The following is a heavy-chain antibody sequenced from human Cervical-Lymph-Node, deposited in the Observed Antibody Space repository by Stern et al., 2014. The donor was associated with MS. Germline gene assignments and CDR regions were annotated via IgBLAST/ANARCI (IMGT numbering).Heavy chain of an antibody. CDR2: IFTSGST. CDR3: ASSLDSSGWRYFDL. V-gene: IGHV4-4*07. D-gene: IGHD6-19*01. Sequence: QLQLQESGPGLVKPSETLSLTCTVAGASTDFYFWSWIRQPAGKGLEWIGRIFTSGSTNYNTSLKGRVPISVDPSKTQVSLTLSSVTAADTAVYYCASSLDSSGWRYFDLWGRGILVTVSS. J-gene: IGHJ2*01. CDR1: GASTDFYF.